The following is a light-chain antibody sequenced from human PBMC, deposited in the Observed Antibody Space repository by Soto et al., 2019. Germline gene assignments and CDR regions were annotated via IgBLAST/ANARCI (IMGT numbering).Light chain of an antibody. J-gene: IGKJ1*01. V-gene: IGKV1-5*03. Sequence: DIQMTQSPSTLSASVGDRVTITCRASQSISSWLAWYQQKPGKAPKLLIYKASSLESGVPSRFSGSGSGTDLTLTISSLHPDDFATYYCQQYNSYSPKWTFGQGTKVEIK. CDR1: QSISSW. CDR2: KAS. CDR3: QQYNSYSPKWT.